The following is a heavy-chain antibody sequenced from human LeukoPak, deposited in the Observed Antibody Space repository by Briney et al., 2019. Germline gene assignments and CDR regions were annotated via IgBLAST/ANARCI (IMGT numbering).Heavy chain of an antibody. Sequence: SETLSLTCSVSDDSITMYYWTWIRQPPGKGLEWIGYVDHTGSTNFNPSLNGRVSISRDTTKSLFSLRLRSVTAADTAVYFCARGRVSSSTWYSTYYYYFYMDVWGKGTTVTVSS. CDR2: VDHTGST. CDR3: ARGRVSSSTWYSTYYYYFYMDV. D-gene: IGHD1-1*01. CDR1: DDSITMYY. V-gene: IGHV4-59*01. J-gene: IGHJ6*03.